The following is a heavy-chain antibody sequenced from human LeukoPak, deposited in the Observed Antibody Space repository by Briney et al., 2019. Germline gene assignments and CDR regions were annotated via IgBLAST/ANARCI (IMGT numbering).Heavy chain of an antibody. D-gene: IGHD6-6*01. CDR3: ARGEYSSSPVDY. J-gene: IGHJ4*02. V-gene: IGHV4-59*01. Sequence: SETLSLTCTVSVDSISSYYWSWIRQPPGKGLEWIGYIYYSGSTNYNPSLKSRVTISVDTSKNQFSLKLSSVTAADTAVYYCARGEYSSSPVDYWGQGTLVTVSS. CDR2: IYYSGST. CDR1: VDSISSYY.